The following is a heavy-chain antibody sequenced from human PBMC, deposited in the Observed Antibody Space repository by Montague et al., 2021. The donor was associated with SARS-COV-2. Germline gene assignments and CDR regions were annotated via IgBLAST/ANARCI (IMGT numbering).Heavy chain of an antibody. J-gene: IGHJ4*02. D-gene: IGHD5-24*01. Sequence: SETLSLTCTVSGYSISSGDYWGWIRQPPGKGLEWIGRIYRNGNTYYNPSLKSRVTMSVDTTKNQFSLTLNSVTAADTAVYYCARGPSRLATQEFYFGYWGQGTLVSVSS. V-gene: IGHV4-38-2*02. CDR2: IYRNGNT. CDR3: ARGPSRLATQEFYFGY. CDR1: GYSISSGDY.